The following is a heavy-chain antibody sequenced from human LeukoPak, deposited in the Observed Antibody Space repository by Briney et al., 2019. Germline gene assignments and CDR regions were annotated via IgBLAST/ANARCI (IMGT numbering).Heavy chain of an antibody. J-gene: IGHJ6*03. CDR1: GFTFGDYA. CDR3: ASRSGESYYFYYYMDV. V-gene: IGHV3-7*01. Sequence: GGSLRLSCTASGFTFGDYAMTWVRQAPGKGLEWVANIKRDGSEKYYVDSVKGRFTISRDNAKNSLYLQMDSLRAEDTAVYYCASRSGESYYFYYYMDVWGKGTTVTVSS. CDR2: IKRDGSEK.